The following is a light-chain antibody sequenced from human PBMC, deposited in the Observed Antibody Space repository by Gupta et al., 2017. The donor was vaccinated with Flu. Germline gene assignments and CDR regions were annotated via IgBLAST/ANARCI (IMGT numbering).Light chain of an antibody. CDR1: NSNIGPNY. CDR3: GTWDHSLNNGRV. V-gene: IGLV1-51*02. CDR2: DNN. Sequence: QSVFTQPPSVSAAPGQKVTISCSGRNSNIGPNYVSWYQQLPGTAPKLLIYDNNKRPSGIPDRFSGSKSGTSATLGITGLQTGDEADYYCGTWDHSLNNGRVFDGGTKLTVL. J-gene: IGLJ3*02.